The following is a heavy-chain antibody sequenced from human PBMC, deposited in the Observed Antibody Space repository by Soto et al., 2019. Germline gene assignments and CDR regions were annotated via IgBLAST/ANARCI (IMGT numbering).Heavy chain of an antibody. J-gene: IGHJ4*02. V-gene: IGHV4-30-4*01. CDR1: GVSVSRDYQ. CDR3: ARACDF. CDR2: ISYSGSP. Sequence: PSETLSLTCTVSGVSVSRDYQWIWIRQPPGKGLEWIGHISYSGSPYYHPSLRSRLSISVDTSKNQFSLKVKSVTAADTAVYYCARACDFWGQGTLVTVSS.